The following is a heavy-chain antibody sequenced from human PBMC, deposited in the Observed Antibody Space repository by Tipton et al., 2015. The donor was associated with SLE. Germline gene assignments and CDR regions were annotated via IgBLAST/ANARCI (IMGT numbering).Heavy chain of an antibody. Sequence: TLSLTCTVSGGSISSSSYYWDWIRQPPGKGLEWIGSIYYSGSTFYNPSLKSRVTVSVDTSKNQFSLKLSSVTAADTAVYYCASVPAGYFDYWGQGPLVTVSS. CDR1: GGSISSSSYY. CDR3: ASVPAGYFDY. D-gene: IGHD2-15*01. J-gene: IGHJ4*02. CDR2: IYYSGST. V-gene: IGHV4-39*01.